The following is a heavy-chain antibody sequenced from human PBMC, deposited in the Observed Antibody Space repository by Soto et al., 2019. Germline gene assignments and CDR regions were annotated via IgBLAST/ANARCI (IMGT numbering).Heavy chain of an antibody. J-gene: IGHJ3*02. V-gene: IGHV3-15*01. Sequence: GGSLRLSCAASGLTVSSHYMSWIRQAPGQGLEWVGRIRSNSDGGTTDYAAPVKGRFSISRDDSKNTLYLQMNSLKTEDTAVYYCSTTKAGTNTFGIWGQGTMVTVSS. CDR2: IRSNSDGGTT. CDR3: STTKAGTNTFGI. CDR1: GLTVSSHY. D-gene: IGHD1-7*01.